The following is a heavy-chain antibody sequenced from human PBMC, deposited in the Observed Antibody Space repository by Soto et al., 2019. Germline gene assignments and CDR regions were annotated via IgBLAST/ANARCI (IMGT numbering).Heavy chain of an antibody. Sequence: SVKVSCKASGCTFSSYAISWVRQAAGQGLEWMGGIIPIFGTANYAQKFQGRVTITADESTSTAYMELSSLRSEDTAVYYCARVRYCSSTSCYMSTEIYYSYGMQVWGQGTTVNVSS. CDR1: GCTFSSYA. V-gene: IGHV1-69*13. CDR3: ARVRYCSSTSCYMSTEIYYSYGMQV. CDR2: IIPIFGTA. J-gene: IGHJ6*01. D-gene: IGHD2-2*02.